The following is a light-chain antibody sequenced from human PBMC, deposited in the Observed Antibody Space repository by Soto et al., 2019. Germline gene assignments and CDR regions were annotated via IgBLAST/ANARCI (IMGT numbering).Light chain of an antibody. V-gene: IGKV3-20*01. J-gene: IGKJ2*01. CDR2: GAS. CDR3: QQYGSSPPYT. Sequence: EIVLTQSPGTLSWSPGERATLSCRASQSVSSSYLAWYQQKPGQAPRLLIYGASSRATGIPDRFSGSGSETDFTLTISRLEPEDFAVYYCQQYGSSPPYTFGQGTKLEIK. CDR1: QSVSSSY.